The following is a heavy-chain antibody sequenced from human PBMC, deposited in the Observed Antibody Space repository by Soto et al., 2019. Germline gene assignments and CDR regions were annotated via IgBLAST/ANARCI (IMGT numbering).Heavy chain of an antibody. V-gene: IGHV1-69*08. CDR1: GGTFSSYT. J-gene: IGHJ4*02. CDR3: ARDPPGYGLDH. D-gene: IGHD6-13*01. Sequence: QVQLVQSGAEVKKPGSSVKVSCKASGGTFSSYTISWVRQAPGQGLEWMGRIIPILGIANYAQKFQGRVTITADKTTGTAYKELSSLRSEDTAGYYCARDPPGYGLDHWGQGTLVTVSS. CDR2: IIPILGIA.